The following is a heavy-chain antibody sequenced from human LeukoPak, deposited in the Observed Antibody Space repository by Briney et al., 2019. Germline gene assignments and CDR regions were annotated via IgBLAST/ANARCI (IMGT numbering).Heavy chain of an antibody. J-gene: IGHJ4*02. Sequence: ASVKVSCKVSGYTLTELSMHWVRQAPGKGLEWMGGFDPEDGETIYAQKFQGRVTMTEDTSTDTAYMELSSLRSEDTAVYYCATAHCSGGSCYSGFDYWGQGTLVTVSS. CDR2: FDPEDGET. V-gene: IGHV1-24*01. CDR3: ATAHCSGGSCYSGFDY. D-gene: IGHD2-15*01. CDR1: GYTLTELS.